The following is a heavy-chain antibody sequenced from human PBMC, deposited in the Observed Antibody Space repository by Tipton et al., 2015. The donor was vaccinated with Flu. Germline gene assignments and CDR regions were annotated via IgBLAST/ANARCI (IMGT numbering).Heavy chain of an antibody. CDR1: GGSISSYY. D-gene: IGHD2-2*01. CDR3: ARLVEYCSSTSCEYYGMDV. V-gene: IGHV4-59*08. Sequence: TLSLTCTVSGGSISSYYWSWIRQPPGKGLEWIGYIYYSGSTNYNPSLKSRVTISVDTSKNQFSLKLSSVTAADTAVYYCARLVEYCSSTSCEYYGMDVWGQGTTVTVSS. J-gene: IGHJ6*02. CDR2: IYYSGST.